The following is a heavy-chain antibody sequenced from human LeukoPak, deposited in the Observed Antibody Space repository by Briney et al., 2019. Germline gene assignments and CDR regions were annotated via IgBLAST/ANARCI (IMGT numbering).Heavy chain of an antibody. D-gene: IGHD4-11*01. Sequence: SETLSLTCTVSGYSIRSGFYWGWIRQPPGKGLEWIGNIYHSGITYYTPSLKSRVTISVDTSKNQFSLELTSVTAADAAVYFCARGNSNSFEYLYYMDVWGNGTTVTVSS. CDR1: GYSIRSGFY. CDR3: ARGNSNSFEYLYYMDV. CDR2: IYHSGIT. V-gene: IGHV4-38-2*02. J-gene: IGHJ6*03.